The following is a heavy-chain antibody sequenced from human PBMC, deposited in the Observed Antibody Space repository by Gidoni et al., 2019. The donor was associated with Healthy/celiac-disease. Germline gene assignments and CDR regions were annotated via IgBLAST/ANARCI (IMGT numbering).Heavy chain of an antibody. Sequence: QVQLVESGGGVVQPGRSLRLSCAASGFTFSSYGMPWVRQAPGKGLGWVAVISYDGSNKYYADSVKGRFTISRDNSKNTLYLQMNSLRAEDTAVYYCAKDWGAKSLYSSGWYNYFDYWGQGTLVTVSS. CDR1: GFTFSSYG. V-gene: IGHV3-30*18. J-gene: IGHJ4*02. D-gene: IGHD6-19*01. CDR2: ISYDGSNK. CDR3: AKDWGAKSLYSSGWYNYFDY.